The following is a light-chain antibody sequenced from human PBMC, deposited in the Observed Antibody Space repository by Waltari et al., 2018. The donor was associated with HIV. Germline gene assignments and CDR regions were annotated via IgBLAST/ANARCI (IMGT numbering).Light chain of an antibody. Sequence: DIQMTQSPSSVSTSVGDRVPITCRASQGIGKWLAWYQQKPGKAPKLLIFAASSLQSGVPSRFSGSGSGTDFNLTISGLQPEDLATYFCQQTNNFPLTFGGGTKVDI. CDR3: QQTNNFPLT. J-gene: IGKJ4*01. CDR2: AAS. CDR1: QGIGKW. V-gene: IGKV1-12*01.